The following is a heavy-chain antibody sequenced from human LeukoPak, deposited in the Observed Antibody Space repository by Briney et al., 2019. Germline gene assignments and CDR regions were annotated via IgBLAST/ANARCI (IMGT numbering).Heavy chain of an antibody. CDR3: ARGVVVTASQGFDY. CDR1: GYTLTTYV. D-gene: IGHD2-21*02. J-gene: IGHJ4*02. V-gene: IGHV1-18*01. Sequence: GASVKVSCKPSGYTLTTYVISWVARSPGQGLRGLGWISAYNGNTNYAQKLQGRVTMTTDTSTSTAYMELRSLRSDDTAVYCCARGVVVTASQGFDYWGQGTLVTVSS. CDR2: ISAYNGNT.